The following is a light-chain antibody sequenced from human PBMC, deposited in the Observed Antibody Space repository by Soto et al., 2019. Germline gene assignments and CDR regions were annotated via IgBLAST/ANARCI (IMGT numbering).Light chain of an antibody. V-gene: IGLV6-57*04. CDR3: QSYDSSTVV. CDR1: SCSIASNY. CDR2: ADN. J-gene: IGLJ2*01. Sequence: NFMLTQPHSVSESPGKTVTISCTRSSCSIASNYVQWYQQRPGSAPTTVLYADNQRPSGVPDRFSGSTAGSSNSASLTFSGLQTEDEADYYCQSYDSSTVVFGGGTQLPVL.